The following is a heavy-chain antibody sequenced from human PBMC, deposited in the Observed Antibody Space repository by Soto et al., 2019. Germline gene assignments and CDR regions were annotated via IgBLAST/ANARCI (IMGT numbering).Heavy chain of an antibody. Sequence: GGSLRLSCAASGFTFSSYWMSWVRQAPGKGLEWVANINQGGSDKYYLDSVKGRFSISRDNGKKSLSLQMSGLRAEDTAVYYCARRRCSGGSCYYAFGVWGQGTPVTVSS. CDR2: INQGGSDK. CDR1: GFTFSSYW. V-gene: IGHV3-7*01. J-gene: IGHJ3*01. D-gene: IGHD3-22*01. CDR3: ARRRCSGGSCYYAFGV.